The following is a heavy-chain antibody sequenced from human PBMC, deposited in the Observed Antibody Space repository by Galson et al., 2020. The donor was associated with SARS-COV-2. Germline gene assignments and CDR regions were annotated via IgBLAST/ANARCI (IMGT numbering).Heavy chain of an antibody. CDR3: AKAHYTGTAFDP. CDR2: ISGSGGST. D-gene: IGHD2-2*02. V-gene: IGHV3-23*01. J-gene: IGHJ5*02. Sequence: GESLKISCAASGFTFSSYAMSWVRQAPGKGLEWVSAISGSGGSTYYADSVKGRFTISRDNSKNTLYLQMNSLRAEDTAVYYCAKAHYTGTAFDPWGQGTLVTVSS. CDR1: GFTFSSYA.